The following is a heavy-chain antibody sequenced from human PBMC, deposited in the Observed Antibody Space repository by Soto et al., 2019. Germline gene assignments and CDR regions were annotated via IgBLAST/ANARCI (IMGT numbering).Heavy chain of an antibody. CDR3: ARDQCSSGWYDAFDI. CDR1: GFTFSSYA. V-gene: IGHV3-30-3*01. Sequence: VGSLRLSCAASGFTFSSYAMHWVRQAPGKGLEWVAVISYDGSNKYYADSVKGRFTISRDNSKNTLYLQMNSLRAEDTAVYYCARDQCSSGWYDAFDIWGQGTMVTVSS. J-gene: IGHJ3*02. CDR2: ISYDGSNK. D-gene: IGHD6-19*01.